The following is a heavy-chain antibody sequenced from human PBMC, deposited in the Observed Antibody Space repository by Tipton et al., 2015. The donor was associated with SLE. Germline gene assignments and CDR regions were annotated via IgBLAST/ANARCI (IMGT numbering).Heavy chain of an antibody. D-gene: IGHD3-16*01. CDR3: ARDGVGGGDFDY. CDR2: IYYSGST. J-gene: IGHJ4*02. V-gene: IGHV4-39*07. CDR1: GGSISSSSYY. Sequence: TLSLTCTVSGGSISSSSYYWGWIRQPPGKGLEWIGSIYYSGSTYYNPSLKSRVTISVDTSKNQFSLKLSSVTAADTAVYFCARDGVGGGDFDYWGQGTLVTVSS.